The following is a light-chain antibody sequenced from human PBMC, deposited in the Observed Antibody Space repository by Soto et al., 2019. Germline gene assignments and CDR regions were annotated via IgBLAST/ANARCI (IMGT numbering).Light chain of an antibody. J-gene: IGKJ5*01. CDR2: DAS. Sequence: EIVLTQSPDTLSSSPGERATLSCRASQTIINNYLAWYQQRPGQASRLLIYDASTRATGIPDRFSGSASGTDFTLTISRLEPEDFTVYYCHQYSDSPPFTFGQGTRLDI. CDR3: HQYSDSPPFT. V-gene: IGKV3-20*01. CDR1: QTIINNY.